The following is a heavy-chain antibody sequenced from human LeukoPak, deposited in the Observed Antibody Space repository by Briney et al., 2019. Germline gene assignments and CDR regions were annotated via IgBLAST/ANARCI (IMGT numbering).Heavy chain of an antibody. CDR1: GYTFTSYD. CDR2: VNPNSGNT. J-gene: IGHJ6*03. V-gene: IGHV1-8*01. Sequence: ASVKVSCKASGYTFTSYDINWVRQATGQGLEWMGWVNPNSGNTGYAQKFQGRVTMTRNTSISTAYMELSSLRSEDTAVYYCARANRKYYYMDVWGKGTTVTVSS. CDR3: ARANRKYYYMDV.